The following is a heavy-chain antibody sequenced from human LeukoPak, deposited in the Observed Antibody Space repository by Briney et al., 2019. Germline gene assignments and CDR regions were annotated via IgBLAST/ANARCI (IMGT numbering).Heavy chain of an antibody. D-gene: IGHD1-26*01. CDR3: AKAFVRIVGARGDAFDI. Sequence: GGSLRLSCAASGFTFNSYAMSWVRQTPGKGLEWVSGISGSGGNTYSADSVKGRFTISRDNSKNTLYLQMNSLRAEDTAVYYCAKAFVRIVGARGDAFDIWGQGTVVTVSS. CDR1: GFTFNSYA. J-gene: IGHJ3*02. CDR2: ISGSGGNT. V-gene: IGHV3-23*01.